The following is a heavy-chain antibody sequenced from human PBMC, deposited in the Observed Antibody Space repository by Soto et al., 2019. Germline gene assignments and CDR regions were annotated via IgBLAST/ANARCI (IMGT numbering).Heavy chain of an antibody. V-gene: IGHV4-34*01. J-gene: IGHJ4*02. CDR2: INHSGST. CDR3: ARGPNYDY. Sequence: QVQLQQWGAGLLKPSETLSLTCAVYGGSFSGYYWSWIRQPPGKGLEWIGEINHSGSTNYNPSLKSRVTISVDKSTNQFSLKLSSVTAADTAVYYCARGPNYDYWGQGTLVTVSS. CDR1: GGSFSGYY.